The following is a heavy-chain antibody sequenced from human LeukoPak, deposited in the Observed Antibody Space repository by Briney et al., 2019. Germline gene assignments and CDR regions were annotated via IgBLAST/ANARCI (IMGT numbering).Heavy chain of an antibody. Sequence: GGSLRLSCAASGFTFSDYYMSWIRQAPGKGLEWVSYISSSGSTIYYADSVKGRFTISRDNAKSSLYLQMNSLRAEDTAVYYCARVRYFDWFLDYWGQRTLVTVSS. V-gene: IGHV3-11*01. CDR1: GFTFSDYY. CDR2: ISSSGSTI. D-gene: IGHD3-9*01. CDR3: ARVRYFDWFLDY. J-gene: IGHJ4*02.